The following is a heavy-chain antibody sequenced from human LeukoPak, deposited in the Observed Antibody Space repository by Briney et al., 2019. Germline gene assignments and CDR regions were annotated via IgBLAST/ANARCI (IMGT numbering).Heavy chain of an antibody. D-gene: IGHD3-16*01. CDR2: ISSSSSYI. CDR1: GFTFSSYS. CDR3: ARDGGSPNDAFDI. J-gene: IGHJ3*02. Sequence: GGSLRLSCAASGFTFSSYSMNWVRQAPGKGLEWVSSISSSSSYIYYADSVKGRFTISRDNAKNALYLQMNSLRAEDTAVYYCARDGGSPNDAFDIWGQGTMVTVSS. V-gene: IGHV3-21*01.